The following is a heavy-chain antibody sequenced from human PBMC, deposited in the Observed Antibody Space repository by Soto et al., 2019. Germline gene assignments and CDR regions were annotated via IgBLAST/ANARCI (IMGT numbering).Heavy chain of an antibody. CDR2: TYYRSRWYN. V-gene: IGHV6-1*01. J-gene: IGHJ6*03. D-gene: IGHD1-7*01. CDR1: GDSVSSNIAA. CDR3: AGTTSHQWYYMDV. Sequence: PSQTLSLTCAISGDSVSSNIAAWNWIRLSSSRGLEWLARTYYRSRWYNDYAVSVRSRITVNPDTSKNQFSLQLTSVTPEDTAVYYCAGTTSHQWYYMDVWGKGTTVTVSS.